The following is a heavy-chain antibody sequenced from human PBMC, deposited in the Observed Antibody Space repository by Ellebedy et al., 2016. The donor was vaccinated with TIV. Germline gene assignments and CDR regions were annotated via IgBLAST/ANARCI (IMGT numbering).Heavy chain of an antibody. CDR3: ARSMYSSTGDDSWHDAFDI. CDR2: INPESGKT. V-gene: IGHV1-8*02. Sequence: ASVKVSCXASGDTLTSHDINWVRQSTGQGLEWMGWINPESGKTGYAQKFQDRLSMTWDTSRTTAHTELSSLKFEDSAVYFCARSMYSSTGDDSWHDAFDIWGQGSVVTVSS. D-gene: IGHD2-2*01. J-gene: IGHJ3*02. CDR1: GDTLTSHD.